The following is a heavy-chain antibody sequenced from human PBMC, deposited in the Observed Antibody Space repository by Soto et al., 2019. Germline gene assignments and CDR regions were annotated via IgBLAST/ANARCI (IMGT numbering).Heavy chain of an antibody. D-gene: IGHD3-3*01. J-gene: IGHJ4*02. V-gene: IGHV1-46*03. Sequence: ASVKVSCKASGYNFTSYYMHWVRQAPGQGLEWMGIIDPSGGSTSYAQKFQGRVSMTRDTSTTTVYMDLSSLRSEDTAVYYCARDLTGGPTYYDFWSGYSPVDYWGLGTLVTVSS. CDR3: ARDLTGGPTYYDFWSGYSPVDY. CDR2: IDPSGGST. CDR1: GYNFTSYY.